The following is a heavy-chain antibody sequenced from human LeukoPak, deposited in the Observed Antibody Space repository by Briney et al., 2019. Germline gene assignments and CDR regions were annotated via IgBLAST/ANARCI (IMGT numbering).Heavy chain of an antibody. J-gene: IGHJ4*02. CDR1: GSTFRSFK. V-gene: IGHV3-48*03. D-gene: IGHD1-14*01. CDR3: ARGGRTAYYFDS. Sequence: GGSLKLSWEASGSTFRSFKMNWVRQAPGRGREGLSYISSGGISIHYTGSVKGRFTISRDNAKNSLYLQMNSLRVEDTAVYYCARGGRTAYYFDSWGQGTLVTVSS. CDR2: ISSGGISI.